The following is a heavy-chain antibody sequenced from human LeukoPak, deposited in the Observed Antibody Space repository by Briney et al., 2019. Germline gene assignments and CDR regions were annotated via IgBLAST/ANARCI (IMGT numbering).Heavy chain of an antibody. Sequence: ASVKVSCKASGYTFTGYYMHWVRQAPGQGLEWMGWINPNSGGTKYAQKFQGWVTMTRDTSISTAYMEVSRLRSDDTAVYYCARAAMNLDGYNWWYFDYWGQGTLVTVSS. CDR3: ARAAMNLDGYNWWYFDY. J-gene: IGHJ4*02. CDR1: GYTFTGYY. V-gene: IGHV1-2*04. CDR2: INPNSGGT. D-gene: IGHD5-24*01.